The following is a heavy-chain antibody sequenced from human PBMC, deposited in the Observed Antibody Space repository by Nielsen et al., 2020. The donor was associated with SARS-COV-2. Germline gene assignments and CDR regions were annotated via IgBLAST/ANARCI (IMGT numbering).Heavy chain of an antibody. V-gene: IGHV3-11*05. D-gene: IGHD2-8*02. J-gene: IGHJ2*01. CDR3: ARDRVLENPYWYFDL. CDR1: GFTFGDYA. CDR2: ISSSSSYT. Sequence: GESLKISCTASGFTFGDYAMTWVRQAPGKGLEWVSYISSSSSYTNYADSVKGRFTISRDNAKNSLYLQMNSLRAEDTAVYYCARDRVLENPYWYFDLWGRGTLVTVSS.